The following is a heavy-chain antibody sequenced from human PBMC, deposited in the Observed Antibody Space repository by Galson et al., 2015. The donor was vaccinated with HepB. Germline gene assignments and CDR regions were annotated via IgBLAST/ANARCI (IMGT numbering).Heavy chain of an antibody. J-gene: IGHJ6*02. CDR1: GSSFTSYW. D-gene: IGHD6-13*01. CDR2: IDPSDSYT. Sequence: QSGAEVKKPGESLRISCKGSGSSFTSYWISWVRQMPGKGLEWMGRIDPSDSYTNYSPSFQGHVTISADKSISTAYLQWSSLKASDTAMYYCARLIAAAGTGPLFGFSYYYYYGMDVWGQGTTVTVSS. V-gene: IGHV5-10-1*01. CDR3: ARLIAAAGTGPLFGFSYYYYYGMDV.